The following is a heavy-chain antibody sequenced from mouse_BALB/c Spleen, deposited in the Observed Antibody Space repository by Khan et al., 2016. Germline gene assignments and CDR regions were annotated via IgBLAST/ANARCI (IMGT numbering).Heavy chain of an antibody. V-gene: IGHV5-17*02. Sequence: EVELVESGGGLVQPGGSRRLSCAASGFTFSSFGMHWVRQAPEKGLAWVAYISSGTSAIYYEDTVKGRFTISRDKPKTTLFLPLTSLRSEDTAMSCCARHYGNYGRGWFAYWGQGTLVTVSA. D-gene: IGHD2-1*01. CDR2: ISSGTSAI. CDR1: GFTFSSFG. CDR3: ARHYGNYGRGWFAY. J-gene: IGHJ3*01.